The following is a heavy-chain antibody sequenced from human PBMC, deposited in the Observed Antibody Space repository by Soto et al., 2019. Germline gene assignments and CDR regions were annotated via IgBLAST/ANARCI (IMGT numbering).Heavy chain of an antibody. CDR1: GYTFTGYY. V-gene: IGHV1-2*04. CDR2: INPNSGGT. CDR3: ARGGRCTNGVCYTGWFDP. J-gene: IGHJ5*02. Sequence: ASVKVSCKASGYTFTGYYMHWVRQAPGQGLEWMGWINPNSGGTNYAQKFQGWVTMTRDTSISTAYMELSRLRSDDTAVYYCARGGRCTNGVCYTGWFDPWGQGTLVTVSS. D-gene: IGHD2-8*01.